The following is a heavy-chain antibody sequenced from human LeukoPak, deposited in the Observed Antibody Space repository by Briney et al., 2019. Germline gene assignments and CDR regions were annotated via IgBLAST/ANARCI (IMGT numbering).Heavy chain of an antibody. V-gene: IGHV3-23*01. CDR1: GFTFRGYT. D-gene: IGHD4-17*01. Sequence: GGSLRLSRAASGFTFRGYTMSWVREAPGEGLERVSAISGSGGSTYYADSVKGRFTISRDNSKNTLYLQMNSLRAEDTAVYYCAKTAPYGHNGWAWFDSWGQGTLVTVSS. CDR2: ISGSGGST. CDR3: AKTAPYGHNGWAWFDS. J-gene: IGHJ5*01.